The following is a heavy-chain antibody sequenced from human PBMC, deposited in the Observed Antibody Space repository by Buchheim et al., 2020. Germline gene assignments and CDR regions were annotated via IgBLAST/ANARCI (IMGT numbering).Heavy chain of an antibody. CDR3: ITGVEGAPYTFF. V-gene: IGHV3-15*01. CDR1: GFTFSDVW. D-gene: IGHD2-15*01. J-gene: IGHJ4*02. Sequence: EVQLVESGGGLVKPGGCLRLSCAASGFTFSDVWMSWVRQAPGKGLEWVGRIKSKTAGETTDYAEPVKGRFSISRDDSKNTLYLQMSSLKTEDTAVYFCITGVEGAPYTFFWGQGTL. CDR2: IKSKTAGETT.